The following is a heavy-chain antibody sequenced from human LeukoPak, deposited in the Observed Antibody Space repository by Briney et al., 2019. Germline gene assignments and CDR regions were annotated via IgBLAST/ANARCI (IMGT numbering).Heavy chain of an antibody. Sequence: GGSLRLSCAASGFTFSSYWMSWVRQAPGKGLEWVSAISGSGGSTYYADSVKGRFTISRDNSKNTLYLQMNSLRAEDTAVYYCAKDRRDGYSFDYWGQGTLVTVSS. CDR3: AKDRRDGYSFDY. D-gene: IGHD5-24*01. J-gene: IGHJ4*02. V-gene: IGHV3-23*01. CDR1: GFTFSSYW. CDR2: ISGSGGST.